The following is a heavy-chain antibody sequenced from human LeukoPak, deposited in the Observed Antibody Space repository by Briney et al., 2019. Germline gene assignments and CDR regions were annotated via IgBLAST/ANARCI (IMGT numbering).Heavy chain of an antibody. D-gene: IGHD2-21*02. J-gene: IGHJ4*02. CDR3: AKDLERHIVVVTASAVDY. V-gene: IGHV3-30*18. CDR1: GFIFSRYG. CDR2: ISYDGSNK. Sequence: GRSLRLSCAASGFIFSRYGMHWVRQAPGKGLEWVAVISYDGSNKYYADSVKGRFTISRDNSKNTLYLQMNSLRAEDTAVYYCAKDLERHIVVVTASAVDYWGQGTLVTVSS.